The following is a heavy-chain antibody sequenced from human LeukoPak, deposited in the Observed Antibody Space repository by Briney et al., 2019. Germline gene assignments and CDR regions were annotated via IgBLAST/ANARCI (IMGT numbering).Heavy chain of an antibody. CDR1: GYSISSSNW. Sequence: SETLSLTCAVSGYSISSSNWWGWIRQPPGKGLEWIGYIYYSGSIYYNPSLKSRVTMSVDTSKNQFSLKLSSVTAADTAVYYCARTYCGGDCRGYYYHYYMDVWGKGTTVTISS. J-gene: IGHJ6*03. V-gene: IGHV4-28*05. D-gene: IGHD2-21*02. CDR2: IYYSGSI. CDR3: ARTYCGGDCRGYYYHYYMDV.